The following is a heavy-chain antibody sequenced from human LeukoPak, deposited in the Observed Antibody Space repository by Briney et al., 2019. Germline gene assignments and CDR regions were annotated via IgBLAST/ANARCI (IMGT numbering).Heavy chain of an antibody. D-gene: IGHD1-26*01. Sequence: PSETLSLTCTVSGGSISSSSYYWGWIRQPPGKGLEWIGSIYYSGSTYYNPSLKSRVTISVDTSKNQFSLKLSSVTAADTAVYYCAREEGRNAWGWELLVKAFDIWGQGTMVTVSS. J-gene: IGHJ3*02. CDR2: IYYSGST. V-gene: IGHV4-39*07. CDR1: GGSISSSSYY. CDR3: AREEGRNAWGWELLVKAFDI.